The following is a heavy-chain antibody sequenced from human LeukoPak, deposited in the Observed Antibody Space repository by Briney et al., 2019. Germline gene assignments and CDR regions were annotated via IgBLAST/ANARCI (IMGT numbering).Heavy chain of an antibody. J-gene: IGHJ3*02. CDR3: ARDVQSIWFGDPEFLGAFDI. V-gene: IGHV1-18*01. Sequence: GASVKVSCKASGYTFSNYGISWVRQAPGQGLEWMGWISSYNGNTNYAQKLQGRVTMTTDTSTSTAYMELRSLRSDDTAVYYCARDVQSIWFGDPEFLGAFDIWGQGTMVTVSS. CDR2: ISSYNGNT. D-gene: IGHD3-10*01. CDR1: GYTFSNYG.